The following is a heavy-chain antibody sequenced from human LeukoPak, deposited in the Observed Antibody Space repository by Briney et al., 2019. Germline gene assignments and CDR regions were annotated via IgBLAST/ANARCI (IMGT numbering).Heavy chain of an antibody. Sequence: PGGSLRLSCAASGFTFSSYAMSWVRQAPGKGLEWVSAISGTGDSTYYADSVKGRFTISRDNSKNTLYLQMNSLRAEDTAVYYCAKIDMATVVNGGVYFDYWGQGTLVTVSS. V-gene: IGHV3-23*01. CDR3: AKIDMATVVNGGVYFDY. CDR2: ISGTGDST. D-gene: IGHD4-23*01. CDR1: GFTFSSYA. J-gene: IGHJ4*02.